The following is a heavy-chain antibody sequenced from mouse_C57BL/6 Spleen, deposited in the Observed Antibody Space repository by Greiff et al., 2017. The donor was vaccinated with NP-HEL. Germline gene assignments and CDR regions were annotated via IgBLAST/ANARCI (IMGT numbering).Heavy chain of an antibody. D-gene: IGHD1-1*01. CDR3: ARAGYYGSRAGAMDY. CDR1: GYTFTSYW. CDR2: INPSNGGT. J-gene: IGHJ4*01. V-gene: IGHV1-53*01. Sequence: QGPLQQPGTELVKPGASVKLSCKASGYTFTSYWMHWVKQRPGQGLEWIGNINPSNGGTNYNEKFKSKATLTVDKSSSTAYMQLSSLTSEDSAVYYCARAGYYGSRAGAMDYWGQGTSVTVSS.